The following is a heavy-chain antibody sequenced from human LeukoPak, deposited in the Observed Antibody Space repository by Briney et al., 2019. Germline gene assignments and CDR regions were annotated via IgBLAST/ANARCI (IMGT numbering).Heavy chain of an antibody. CDR2: NYYRGNP. Sequence: PSETLSLTCTVSGGSISSSRYCWGWIRQPPGKGLEWIGCNYYRGNPYYNPSLKGPVNLSVDTSKNQFSLKLSSVTAADTAVYYWARHSRHIVATGDYWGQGTLVTVSS. CDR3: ARHSRHIVATGDY. D-gene: IGHD5-12*01. CDR1: GGSISSSRYC. V-gene: IGHV4-39*01. J-gene: IGHJ4*02.